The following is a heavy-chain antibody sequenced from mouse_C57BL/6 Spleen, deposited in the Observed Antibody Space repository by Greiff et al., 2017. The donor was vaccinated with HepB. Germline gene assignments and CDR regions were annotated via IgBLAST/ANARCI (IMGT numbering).Heavy chain of an antibody. CDR1: GYTFTSYW. D-gene: IGHD1-1*01. V-gene: IGHV1-69*01. J-gene: IGHJ2*01. CDR3: ITTVDYFDY. CDR2: IDPSDSYT. Sequence: QVQLQQPGAELVMPGASVKLSCKASGYTFTSYWMHWVKQRPGQGLEWIGEIDPSDSYTNYNQKFKGKSTLTVNKSSSTAYMQLSSLTSEDSAVYYCITTVDYFDYWGQGTTLTVSS.